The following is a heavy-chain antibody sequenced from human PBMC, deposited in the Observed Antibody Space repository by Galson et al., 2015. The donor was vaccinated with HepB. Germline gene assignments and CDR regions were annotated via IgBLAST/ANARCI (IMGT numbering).Heavy chain of an antibody. Sequence: SETLSLTCAVYGGSFSGYYWSWILQPPGKGLEWIGEINHSGSTNYNPSLKSRVTISVDTSKNQFSLKLSSVTAADTAVYYCARGLSYGRQLVRSGRNWFDPWGQGTLVTVSS. CDR1: GGSFSGYY. CDR3: ARGLSYGRQLVRSGRNWFDP. V-gene: IGHV4-34*01. J-gene: IGHJ5*02. D-gene: IGHD6-13*01. CDR2: INHSGST.